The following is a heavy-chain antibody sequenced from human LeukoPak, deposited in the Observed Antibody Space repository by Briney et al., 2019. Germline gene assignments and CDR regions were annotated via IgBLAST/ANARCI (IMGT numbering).Heavy chain of an antibody. CDR1: GGSISSSGSY. CDR3: ARDPARGESPNWFDP. Sequence: SETLSLTCTVSGGSISSSGSYWGWIRQPPGKGLEWIGSIYYSGSTYYNPSLKSRVTISVDTSKNQFSLKLSSVTATDTAVYYCARDPARGESPNWFDPWGQGTLVTVSS. V-gene: IGHV4-39*07. J-gene: IGHJ5*02. D-gene: IGHD3-16*01. CDR2: IYYSGST.